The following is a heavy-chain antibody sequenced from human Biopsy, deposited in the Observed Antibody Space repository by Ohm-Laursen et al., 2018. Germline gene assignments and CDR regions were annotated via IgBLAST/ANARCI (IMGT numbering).Heavy chain of an antibody. V-gene: IGHV1-2*02. J-gene: IGHJ6*02. CDR1: GYTFTDYY. D-gene: IGHD1-26*01. CDR2: INSNSGDT. CDR3: ARREQLFKPWELLVRGPNGYSYKSMDV. Sequence: SVKVSCKASGYTFTDYYMYWVRQAPGQGLEWMGWINSNSGDTNYAQKFQGRVAMTRDTSITTAYLELSSLRSDDTAVYYCARREQLFKPWELLVRGPNGYSYKSMDVWGHGTTVTVPS.